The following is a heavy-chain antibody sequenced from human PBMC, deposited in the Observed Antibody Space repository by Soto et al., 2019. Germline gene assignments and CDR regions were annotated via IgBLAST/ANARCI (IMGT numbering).Heavy chain of an antibody. CDR1: GGTFSSYA. V-gene: IGHV1-69*12. CDR2: IIPIFGTA. J-gene: IGHJ6*02. Sequence: QVQLVQSGAEVKKPGSSVKVSCKASGGTFSSYAISWVRQAPGQGLEWMGGIIPIFGTANYAQKFQGRVTITADEATSTAYMELSSLRSEDTAVYYCARDLVVVVAANPNDNYYYYGMDVWGQGTTVTVSS. D-gene: IGHD2-15*01. CDR3: ARDLVVVVAANPNDNYYYYGMDV.